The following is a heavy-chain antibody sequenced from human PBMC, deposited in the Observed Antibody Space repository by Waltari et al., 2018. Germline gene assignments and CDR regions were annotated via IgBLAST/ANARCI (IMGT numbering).Heavy chain of an antibody. Sequence: QVQLQESGPGLVKPSEPLSLTCTVSGGSISSYYWSWIRQPPGKGLEWIGYIYYSGSTNYNPSLKSRVTISVDTSKNQFSLKLSSVTAADTALYYCARDKGGFWSGHHYFDYWGQGTLVTVSS. D-gene: IGHD3-3*01. V-gene: IGHV4-59*01. J-gene: IGHJ4*02. CDR3: ARDKGGFWSGHHYFDY. CDR1: GGSISSYY. CDR2: IYYSGST.